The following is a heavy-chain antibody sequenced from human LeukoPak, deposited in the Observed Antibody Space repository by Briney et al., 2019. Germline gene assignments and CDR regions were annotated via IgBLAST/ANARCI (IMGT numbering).Heavy chain of an antibody. CDR2: IWHDGNNK. CDR3: ARGDPQDY. CDR1: GFTFSNYG. V-gene: IGHV3-33*01. J-gene: IGHJ4*02. Sequence: GRSLRLSCAVSGFTFSNYGMHWVRQAPGKGLKWVSMIWHDGNNKYYEDSVKGRFTTSRDNSKNTLYLQMNSLRAEDTAVYYCARGDPQDYWGQGTLVIVSS.